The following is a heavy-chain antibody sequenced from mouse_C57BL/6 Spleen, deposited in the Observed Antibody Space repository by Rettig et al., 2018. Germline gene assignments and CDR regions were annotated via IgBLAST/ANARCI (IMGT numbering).Heavy chain of an antibody. CDR2: IDPSDSYT. CDR3: ARDYGSSYDSY. D-gene: IGHD1-1*01. Sequence: PGQGLEWIGEIDPSDSYTNYNQKFKGKATLTVDTSSSTAYMQLSSLTSEDSAVYYCARDYGSSYDSYWGQGTLVTVSA. V-gene: IGHV1-50*01. J-gene: IGHJ3*01.